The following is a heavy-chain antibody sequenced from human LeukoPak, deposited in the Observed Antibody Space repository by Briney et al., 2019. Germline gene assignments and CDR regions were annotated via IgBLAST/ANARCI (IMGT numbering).Heavy chain of an antibody. V-gene: IGHV3-11*01. D-gene: IGHD2-2*01. CDR1: GFTFSSYA. J-gene: IGHJ4*02. CDR2: ISSSGSTI. CDR3: AREGYCSSTSCYQIDY. Sequence: SGGSLRLSCAASGFTFSSYAMSWIRQAPGKGLEWVSYISSSGSTIYYADSVKGRFTISRDNVKNSLYLQMNSLRAEDTAVYYCAREGYCSSTSCYQIDYWGQGTLVTVSS.